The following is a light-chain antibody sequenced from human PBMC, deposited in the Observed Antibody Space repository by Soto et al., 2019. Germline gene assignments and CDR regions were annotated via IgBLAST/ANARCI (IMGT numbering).Light chain of an antibody. CDR2: DAS. Sequence: IVLTQSPGTLSLSPGERATLSFRASQSVSRYLAWYQQKPGQPPRLLIYDASNRATAIPARFSGSGSGTDFTLTISSLEPPDFAVYYCQQYNNWPPITFGQGTRLEIK. CDR3: QQYNNWPPIT. CDR1: QSVSRY. V-gene: IGKV3-11*01. J-gene: IGKJ5*01.